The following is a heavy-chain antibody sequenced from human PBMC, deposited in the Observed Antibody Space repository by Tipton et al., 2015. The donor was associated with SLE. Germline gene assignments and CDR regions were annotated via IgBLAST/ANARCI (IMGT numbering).Heavy chain of an antibody. Sequence: TLSLTCAVYGGTSRDYFWSWIRQPPGKGLEWIGEVSHRGTTNYNPSLDSRVTISLDRFNNQFTLKMTSVTAADTAVYHCANQNWNYYFWGQGNLVTVSS. CDR1: GGTSRDYF. CDR3: ANQNWNYYF. D-gene: IGHD1-7*01. CDR2: VSHRGTT. V-gene: IGHV4-34*08. J-gene: IGHJ4*02.